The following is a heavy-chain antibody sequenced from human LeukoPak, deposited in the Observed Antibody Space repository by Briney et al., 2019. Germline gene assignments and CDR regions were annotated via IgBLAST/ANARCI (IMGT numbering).Heavy chain of an antibody. CDR1: GFTFSTYW. Sequence: GGSLRLSCAASGFTFSTYWMSWVRQAPGKGLEWVSSISSSSSYIYYADSVKGRFTISRDNAKNSLYLQMNSLRAEDTAVYYCARGGGSYSYYFDYWGQGTLVTVSS. D-gene: IGHD1-26*01. CDR2: ISSSSSYI. J-gene: IGHJ4*02. CDR3: ARGGGSYSYYFDY. V-gene: IGHV3-21*01.